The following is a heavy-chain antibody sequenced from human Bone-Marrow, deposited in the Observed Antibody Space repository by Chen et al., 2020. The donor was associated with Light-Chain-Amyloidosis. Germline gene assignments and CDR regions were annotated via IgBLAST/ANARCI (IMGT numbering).Heavy chain of an antibody. D-gene: IGHD2-2*02. V-gene: IGHV3-30*18. CDR2: ISYDGSNK. CDR1: GFPFRIYG. J-gene: IGHJ6*02. Sequence: QVQLVESGGGVVQPGRSLRLSCAAPGFPFRIYGMHWVRQAPGKGLEWVAVISYDGSNKYYADSVKGRFTISRDNSKNTLYLQMNSLRAEDTAVYYCAKDLGVVPAAIGGMDVWGQGTTVTVSS. CDR3: AKDLGVVPAAIGGMDV.